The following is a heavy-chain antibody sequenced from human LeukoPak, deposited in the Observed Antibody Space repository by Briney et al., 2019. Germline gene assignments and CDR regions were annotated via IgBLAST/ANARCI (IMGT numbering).Heavy chain of an antibody. J-gene: IGHJ4*02. CDR3: ARVSSDVIAAEDY. Sequence: GGSLRLSCAASGFTFSSYEMNWVRQAPGKGLEWVSYISSSGSTIYYADSVKGRFTISRDNAKNSLYLQMNSLRAEDTAVYYCARVSSDVIAAEDYWGQGTLVTVSS. D-gene: IGHD6-13*01. CDR1: GFTFSSYE. V-gene: IGHV3-48*03. CDR2: ISSSGSTI.